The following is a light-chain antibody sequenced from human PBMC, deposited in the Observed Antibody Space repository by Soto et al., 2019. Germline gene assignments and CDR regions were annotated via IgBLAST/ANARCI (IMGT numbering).Light chain of an antibody. J-gene: IGKJ2*01. Sequence: GDRVTITCRASQSISSWLAWYQQKPGKAPKLLIYDASSLESGVPSRFSGSGSGTEFTLTISSLQPEDFAVYYCQQSYSAPVTFGQGTKL. CDR3: QQSYSAPVT. V-gene: IGKV1-5*01. CDR2: DAS. CDR1: QSISSW.